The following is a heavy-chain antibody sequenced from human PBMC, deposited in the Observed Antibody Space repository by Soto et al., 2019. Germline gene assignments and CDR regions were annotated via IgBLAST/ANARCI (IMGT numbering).Heavy chain of an antibody. J-gene: IGHJ4*02. D-gene: IGHD5-12*01. CDR1: GYTFTSYG. V-gene: IGHV1-18*01. CDR2: ISAYNGNT. Sequence: ASVKVSCKASGYTFTSYGISWVRQAPGQGLERMGWISAYNGNTNYAQKLQGRVTMTTDTSTSTAYMELRSLRSDDTAVYYCARNAVFDLPLPFDYWGQGTLVTVSS. CDR3: ARNAVFDLPLPFDY.